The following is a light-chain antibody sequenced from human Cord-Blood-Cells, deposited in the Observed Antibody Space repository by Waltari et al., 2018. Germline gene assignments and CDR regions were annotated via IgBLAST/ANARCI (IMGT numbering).Light chain of an antibody. Sequence: DIQMTQSPSSLSASVGDRVTITCQASQDISNHLNWYQQKPGKAHKLLIYDASNLETGVPSRFSGSGSGTDFTFTISSLQPEDIATYYCQQYDNLPGDTFGQGTKLEIK. J-gene: IGKJ2*01. CDR1: QDISNH. V-gene: IGKV1-33*01. CDR3: QQYDNLPGDT. CDR2: DAS.